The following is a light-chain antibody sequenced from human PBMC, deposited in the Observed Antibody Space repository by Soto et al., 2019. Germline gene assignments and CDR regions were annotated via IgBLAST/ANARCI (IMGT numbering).Light chain of an antibody. Sequence: ALTQPPSASGSPGQSVAISCIGTNSDVGGYNYVSWYQQHPGKAPKLIIYEVTKRPSGVPDRFSGSKSGNTASLTVSGLQAEDEADYYCCSYAGSDNYVFGSGTKVTVL. CDR1: NSDVGGYNY. CDR3: CSYAGSDNYV. V-gene: IGLV2-8*01. CDR2: EVT. J-gene: IGLJ1*01.